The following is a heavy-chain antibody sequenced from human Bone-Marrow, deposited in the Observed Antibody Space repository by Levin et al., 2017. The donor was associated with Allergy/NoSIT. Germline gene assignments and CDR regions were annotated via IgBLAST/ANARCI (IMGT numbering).Heavy chain of an antibody. Sequence: GGSLRLSCEASGFSFSSSGMNWVRQAPGKGLEWVASILYDGSEVHYADSVKGRFTISRDNSKNTLFLQVKSLRTDDTGVYYCAKDEDISSADDFGLDVWGQGTTVIVSS. V-gene: IGHV3-30*18. CDR1: GFSFSSSG. D-gene: IGHD3/OR15-3a*01. CDR2: ILYDGSEV. CDR3: AKDEDISSADDFGLDV. J-gene: IGHJ6*02.